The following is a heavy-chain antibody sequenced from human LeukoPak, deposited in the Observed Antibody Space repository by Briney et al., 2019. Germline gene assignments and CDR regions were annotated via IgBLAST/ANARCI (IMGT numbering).Heavy chain of an antibody. V-gene: IGHV3-23*01. CDR2: ISGSGGST. CDR3: SKDLGRGSYYSWFDP. CDR1: GFTFSSYA. J-gene: IGHJ5*02. D-gene: IGHD1-26*01. Sequence: GGSLRLSCAASGFTFSSYAMSWVRQAPGKGLEWVSAISGSGGSTYYADSVKGRFTISRDNSKNTLYLQMNSLRAEDTAVYYCSKDLGRGSYYSWFDPWGQGTLVTGSS.